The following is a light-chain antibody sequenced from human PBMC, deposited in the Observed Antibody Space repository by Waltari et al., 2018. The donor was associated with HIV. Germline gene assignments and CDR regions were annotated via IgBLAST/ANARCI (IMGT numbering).Light chain of an antibody. CDR2: DVS. CDR1: SSDVGVYNF. V-gene: IGLV2-11*01. CDR3: ATWDDSLNGRV. J-gene: IGLJ3*02. Sequence: QSALTQPRSVSGSPGQSVTISCTGTSSDVGVYNFVSWYQQHPGKAPKLMIYDVSKRPSGVPDRFSGSKSGNTASLTISGLQAEDEADYYCATWDDSLNGRVFGGGTKLTVL.